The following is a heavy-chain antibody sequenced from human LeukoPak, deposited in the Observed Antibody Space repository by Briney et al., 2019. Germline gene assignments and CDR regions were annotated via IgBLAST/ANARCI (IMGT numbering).Heavy chain of an antibody. CDR1: GFTFAGHA. J-gene: IGHJ4*02. CDR3: ARAAYSSSPDY. Sequence: PGGSLRLSCAASGFTFAGHAMSWVRQAPGKGLEWVSSITYTGDNTLYPDSVKGRFTISRDNSKNTLFLQMNSLRDEDTAVYYCARAAYSSSPDYWGQGTLVTVSS. D-gene: IGHD6-13*01. V-gene: IGHV3-23*01. CDR2: ITYTGDNT.